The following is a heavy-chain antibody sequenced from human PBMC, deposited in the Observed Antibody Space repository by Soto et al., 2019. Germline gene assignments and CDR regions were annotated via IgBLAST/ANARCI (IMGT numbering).Heavy chain of an antibody. V-gene: IGHV4-31*03. D-gene: IGHD3-22*01. CDR2: IYYSGST. CDR1: GGSIISGGYY. Sequence: TLSLTCTVSGGSIISGGYYWSWIRQHPGKGLEWIGYIYYSGSTYYNPSLKSRVTISVDTSKNQFSLKLSSVTAADTAVYYCASPRKDTANDSSGYHDYWYFDLWGRGTLVTVSS. J-gene: IGHJ2*01. CDR3: ASPRKDTANDSSGYHDYWYFDL.